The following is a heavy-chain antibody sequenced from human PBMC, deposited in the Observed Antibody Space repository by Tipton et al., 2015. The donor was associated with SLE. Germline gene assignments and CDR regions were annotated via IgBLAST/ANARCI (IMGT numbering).Heavy chain of an antibody. CDR3: ARVVSGSLDY. CDR2: IYTSGST. V-gene: IGHV4-61*02. CDR1: GGSISSGSYY. Sequence: TLSLTCTVSGGSISSGSYYWSWIRQPAGKGLEWIGRIYTSGSTNYNPSLKSRITISVDTSKNQFSLKLSSVTAADTAVYYCARVVSGSLDYWGQGTLVTVSS. J-gene: IGHJ4*02. D-gene: IGHD3-3*01.